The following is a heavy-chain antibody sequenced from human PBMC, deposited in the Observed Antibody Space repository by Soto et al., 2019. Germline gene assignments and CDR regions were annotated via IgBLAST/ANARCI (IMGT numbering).Heavy chain of an antibody. V-gene: IGHV1-69*01. CDR3: ATSQGSRTSLELYYYYYYGRNV. CDR2: IIPISGTA. CDR1: GGTFSSYA. Sequence: QVQLVQSGAEVKKPGSSVKVSCKASGGTFSSYAISWVRQAPGQGLEWMGGIIPISGTANYAQKFQGSVTTTSEESTSTAYMELSSLRSADTAVYYCATSQGSRTSLELYYYYYYGRNVWGQGTTVTVSS. D-gene: IGHD2-2*01. J-gene: IGHJ6*02.